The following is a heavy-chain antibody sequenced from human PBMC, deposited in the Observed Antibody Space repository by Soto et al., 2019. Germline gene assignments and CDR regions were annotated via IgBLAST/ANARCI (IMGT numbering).Heavy chain of an antibody. CDR3: ATESGSYSQHSSSSFEP. CDR2: IIPIFGTA. V-gene: IGHV1-69*13. D-gene: IGHD6-6*01. CDR1: GGTFSSYA. Sequence: SVKVSCKASGGTFSSYAISWVRQAPGQGLEWMGGIIPIFGTANYAQKFQGRVTITADESTSTAYMELSSLRSEDTAVYYCATESGSYSQHSSSSFEPWGQGTLVTVSS. J-gene: IGHJ5*02.